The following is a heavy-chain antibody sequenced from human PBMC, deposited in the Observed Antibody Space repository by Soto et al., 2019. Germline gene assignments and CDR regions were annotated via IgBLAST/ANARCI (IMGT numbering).Heavy chain of an antibody. V-gene: IGHV1-8*01. CDR3: ARVAVTTNYYYGMDV. CDR1: GYTFTSYD. D-gene: IGHD4-17*01. CDR2: MNPNSGNT. Sequence: QVQLVQSGAEVKKPGASVKVSCKASGYTFTSYDINWVRQATGQGLEWMGWMNPNSGNTGYAQKFKGRVNMTRNSSISTAYMELSSMRSEDTAVYYCARVAVTTNYYYGMDVWGQGTTVTVSS. J-gene: IGHJ6*02.